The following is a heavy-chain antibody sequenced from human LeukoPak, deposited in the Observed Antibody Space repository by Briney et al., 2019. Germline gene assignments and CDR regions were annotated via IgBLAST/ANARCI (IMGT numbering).Heavy chain of an antibody. V-gene: IGHV5-51*01. Sequence: GESLKISCKGSGYSFTTYWIGWVRQMPGKGLEWMGIIDPGDSDITYSPSFRGQVTISADKSISIAYLQWSSLKASDTAMYYCARLRYYDSSGHKFVDYWGQGTLVTVSS. CDR3: ARLRYYDSSGHKFVDY. D-gene: IGHD3-22*01. CDR1: GYSFTTYW. CDR2: IDPGDSDI. J-gene: IGHJ4*02.